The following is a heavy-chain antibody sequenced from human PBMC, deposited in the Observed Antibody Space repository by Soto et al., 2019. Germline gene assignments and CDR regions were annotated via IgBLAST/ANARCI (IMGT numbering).Heavy chain of an antibody. CDR3: AVEGYYDSSGYYCDY. Sequence: SVKVSCKASGCTFSSYAISWVRQAPGQGLEWMGGIIPIFGTANYAQKFQGRVTITADESTSTAYMELSSLRSEDTAVYYCAVEGYYDSSGYYCDYWGQGTLVTVSS. CDR1: GCTFSSYA. CDR2: IIPIFGTA. V-gene: IGHV1-69*13. D-gene: IGHD3-22*01. J-gene: IGHJ4*02.